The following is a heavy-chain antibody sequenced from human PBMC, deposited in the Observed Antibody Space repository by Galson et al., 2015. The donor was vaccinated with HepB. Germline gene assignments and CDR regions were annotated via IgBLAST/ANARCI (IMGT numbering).Heavy chain of an antibody. Sequence: QSGAEVKKPGESLKISCKGSGYIFTNYWIGWVRQMPGKGLEWMGIIYPADSDTRYSPSFQGQVTISADKSITTAYLQWSSLKASDTAMYYCARNLTDIDDYNRDAFDIWGQGTMVTVSS. J-gene: IGHJ3*02. CDR2: IYPADSDT. CDR3: ARNLTDIDDYNRDAFDI. D-gene: IGHD5-24*01. CDR1: GYIFTNYW. V-gene: IGHV5-51*01.